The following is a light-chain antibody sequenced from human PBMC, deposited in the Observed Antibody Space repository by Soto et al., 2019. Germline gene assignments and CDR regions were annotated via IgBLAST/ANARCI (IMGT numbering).Light chain of an antibody. V-gene: IGLV1-40*01. Sequence: QSVLTQPPSVSGAPGQRVTISCIGSSSNIGADFPVHWYKYLPGTAPKLLVSGNPNRPSGVPDRFSGSKSRNSVFLTITGLQAEDEADYYCHSYDRSLNISVFGGGTKLTVL. CDR3: HSYDRSLNISV. CDR2: GNP. J-gene: IGLJ3*02. CDR1: SSNIGADFP.